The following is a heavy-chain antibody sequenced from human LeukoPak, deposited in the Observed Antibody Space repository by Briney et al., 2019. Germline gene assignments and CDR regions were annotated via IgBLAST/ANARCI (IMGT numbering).Heavy chain of an antibody. J-gene: IGHJ6*03. Sequence: ASVNVSCTASGYTFTSYYMHWVRQAPGHGLEWMGIINPSSVSTSYAQKCQGRVTMTRDTSTSTVYMELSSLRSEDTAVYYCAREDIGGADYYYMDVWGKGTTVTVSS. CDR1: GYTFTSYY. CDR3: AREDIGGADYYYMDV. V-gene: IGHV1-46*01. CDR2: INPSSVST. D-gene: IGHD1-26*01.